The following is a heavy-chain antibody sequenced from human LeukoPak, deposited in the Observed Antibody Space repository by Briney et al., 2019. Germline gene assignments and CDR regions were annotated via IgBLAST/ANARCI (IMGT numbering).Heavy chain of an antibody. J-gene: IGHJ4*02. V-gene: IGHV4-34*01. CDR1: GGSISSYY. D-gene: IGHD4-17*01. CDR3: AGPPGYGDYALDY. CDR2: INHSGST. Sequence: SETLSLTCTVSGGSISSYYWSWIRQPPGKGLECIGEINHSGSTNYNPSLKSRVTISVDTSKNQFSLKLSSVTAADTAVYYCAGPPGYGDYALDYWGQGTLVTVSS.